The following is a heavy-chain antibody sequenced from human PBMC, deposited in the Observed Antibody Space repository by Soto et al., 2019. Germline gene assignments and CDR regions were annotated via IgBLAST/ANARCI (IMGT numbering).Heavy chain of an antibody. CDR2: VYSSGAT. Sequence: QVQLQESGPGLVKPSETLSLTCTVSGDSVSNYYWSWIRQPAGRGLEWIGRVYSSGATNYNPSLNGRGTMLVGTSREPFPLRLSFFAGAGPAIYYWTKGPNWNFYHHRVDGWGQGTAVTVSS. J-gene: IGHJ6*02. CDR1: GDSVSNYY. CDR3: TKGPNWNFYHHRVDG. V-gene: IGHV4-4*07. D-gene: IGHD1-20*01.